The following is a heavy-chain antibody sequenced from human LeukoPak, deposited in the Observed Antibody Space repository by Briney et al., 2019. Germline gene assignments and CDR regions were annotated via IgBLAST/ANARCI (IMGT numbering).Heavy chain of an antibody. Sequence: GGSLRLSCAASGFTFSNYWMIWVRQAPGKGLEWVGNIKQDGSEKRYADSVRGRFSISRDNAQTSLYLQMNSPGAEDTAVYYCARASDPWLQLTWGQGTLVTVSS. D-gene: IGHD5-24*01. CDR1: GFTFSNYW. J-gene: IGHJ5*02. CDR3: ARASDPWLQLT. CDR2: IKQDGSEK. V-gene: IGHV3-7*05.